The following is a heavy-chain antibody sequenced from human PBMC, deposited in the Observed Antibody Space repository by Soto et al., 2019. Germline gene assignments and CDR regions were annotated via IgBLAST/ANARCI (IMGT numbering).Heavy chain of an antibody. CDR3: ARDRFASSWSYFDY. CDR1: GFTFSNYA. D-gene: IGHD6-13*01. Sequence: GGSLRLSCAASGFTFSNYALHWVRQAPGKGLEWVAVISDDGSNKYYADSVKGRFTISRDNSKNTLYLQMNSLRAEDTAVYYCARDRFASSWSYFDYWGQGSPVTVSS. V-gene: IGHV3-30-3*01. CDR2: ISDDGSNK. J-gene: IGHJ4*02.